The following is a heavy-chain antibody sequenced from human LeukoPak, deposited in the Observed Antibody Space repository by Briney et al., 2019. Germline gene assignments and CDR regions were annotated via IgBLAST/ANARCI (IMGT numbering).Heavy chain of an antibody. CDR2: FDPEDGKR. J-gene: IGHJ4*02. V-gene: IGHV1-24*01. CDR1: GYTLTDLS. CDR3: STLLSTNYLDH. D-gene: IGHD2/OR15-2a*01. Sequence: ASVKVSCKVSGYTLTDLSMHWVRQAPGKGLEWMGGFDPEDGKRIFAEKFQGRVTMIEDTSTDTAYMELSSLTSEDTAVYYCSTLLSTNYLDHWGQGTLVTVSS.